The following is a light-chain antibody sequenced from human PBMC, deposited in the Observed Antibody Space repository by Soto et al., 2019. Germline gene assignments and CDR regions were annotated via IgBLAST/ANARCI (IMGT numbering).Light chain of an antibody. CDR2: KAS. Sequence: DFQMTQSPSTLSASVGDRVTITCRASQSISSWLAWYQQKPGKAPKPLIYKASSLESGVPARFSGSGSGKEFTLTSSSLQPDDFATYYCQQYMSYSRTFGGGPKVEIK. J-gene: IGKJ4*01. CDR3: QQYMSYSRT. V-gene: IGKV1-5*03. CDR1: QSISSW.